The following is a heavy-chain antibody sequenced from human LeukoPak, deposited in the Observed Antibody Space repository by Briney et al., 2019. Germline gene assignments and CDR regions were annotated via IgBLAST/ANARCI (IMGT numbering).Heavy chain of an antibody. CDR3: ASRIAVADYYYGMDV. CDR2: IYSGGST. CDR1: GFTVSGNY. Sequence: GGSLRLSCAASGFTVSGNYMSWVRQAPGKGLEWVSVIYSGGSTYYADSVKGRFTISRDNSKNTLYLQMNSLRAEDTAVYYCASRIAVADYYYGMDVWGQGTTVTVSS. D-gene: IGHD6-19*01. J-gene: IGHJ6*02. V-gene: IGHV3-53*01.